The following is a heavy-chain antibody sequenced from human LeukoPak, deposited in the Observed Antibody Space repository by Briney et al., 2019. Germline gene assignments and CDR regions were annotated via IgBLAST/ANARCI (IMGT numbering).Heavy chain of an antibody. Sequence: PSETLSLTCTVSGGSISTYYWSWIRQPPGKGLEWIGYIYYSGSTEYNPSLKSRVTISVDTSKNQFSLKLSSVTAADTAVYYCARLYSGRGDAFDIWGQGTMVTVSS. J-gene: IGHJ3*02. D-gene: IGHD3-10*02. V-gene: IGHV4-59*01. CDR1: GGSISTYY. CDR3: ARLYSGRGDAFDI. CDR2: IYYSGST.